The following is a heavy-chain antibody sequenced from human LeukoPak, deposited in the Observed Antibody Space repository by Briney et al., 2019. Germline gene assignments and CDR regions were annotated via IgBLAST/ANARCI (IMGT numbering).Heavy chain of an antibody. CDR1: GFTFDDYA. Sequence: GGSLRLSCAASGFTFDDYAMHWVRQAPGKGLEWVSGISWNSGSIGYADSVKGRFTISRDNAKNSLYLQMNSLRAEDTAVYYCARDTLSGAPDAFDIWGQGTMVTVSS. CDR3: ARDTLSGAPDAFDI. CDR2: ISWNSGSI. J-gene: IGHJ3*02. D-gene: IGHD3-10*01. V-gene: IGHV3-9*01.